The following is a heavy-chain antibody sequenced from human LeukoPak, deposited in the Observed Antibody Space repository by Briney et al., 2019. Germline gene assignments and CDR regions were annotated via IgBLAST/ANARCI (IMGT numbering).Heavy chain of an antibody. CDR3: ARDITGAHDAFDI. CDR1: GFTVSSNY. Sequence: GGSLRLSCAASGFTVSSNYMTWVRQAPGKGLEWVSVIYSGGSTYYADSVKGRFTISRDNSKNTLYLQMNSLRAEDTAVYYCARDITGAHDAFDIWSQGTMVTVSS. J-gene: IGHJ3*02. V-gene: IGHV3-53*01. CDR2: IYSGGST. D-gene: IGHD1-20*01.